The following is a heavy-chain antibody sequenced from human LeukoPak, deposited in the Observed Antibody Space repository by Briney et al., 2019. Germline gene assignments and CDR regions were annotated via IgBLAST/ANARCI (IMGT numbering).Heavy chain of an antibody. Sequence: GGSLRLSCAASGFTVSSNYMSWVRQAPGKGLEWVSVIYSGGRTYYADSVKGRFTISRDNSRNTLYLQMNSLRAEDTAVYYCARGLGRELDGAFDIWGKGTMVTVSS. J-gene: IGHJ3*02. V-gene: IGHV3-53*01. CDR2: IYSGGRT. CDR3: ARGLGRELDGAFDI. D-gene: IGHD3-10*01. CDR1: GFTVSSNY.